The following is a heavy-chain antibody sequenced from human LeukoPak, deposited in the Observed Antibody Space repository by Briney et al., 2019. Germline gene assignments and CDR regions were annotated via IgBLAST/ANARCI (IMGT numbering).Heavy chain of an antibody. CDR1: GFKFSTYW. J-gene: IGHJ4*02. CDR3: AKGPYYYGPETYQYFDY. CDR2: IKQDGSQK. V-gene: IGHV3-7*01. D-gene: IGHD3-10*01. Sequence: PGGSLRLSCAASGFKFSTYWMSWVRQAPGKGLEWVANIKQDGSQKDYADSVKGRFTISRDNAKNSLYLQMNSLRAEDTAVYYCAKGPYYYGPETYQYFDYWGQGTLVTVSS.